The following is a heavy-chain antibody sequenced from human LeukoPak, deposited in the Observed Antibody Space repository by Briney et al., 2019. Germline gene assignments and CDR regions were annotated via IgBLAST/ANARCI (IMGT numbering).Heavy chain of an antibody. Sequence: PSETLSLTCTVSGGSLSRYYWTWIRQSPGKGLEWIGYIYYSGGTNYNPSLKSRVTISVDTSKNQFSLKLNSVTAADTAVYYCARDLIRGGFDYWGQGTLVTVSS. CDR3: ARDLIRGGFDY. V-gene: IGHV4-59*01. CDR2: IYYSGGT. J-gene: IGHJ4*02. D-gene: IGHD3-10*01. CDR1: GGSLSRYY.